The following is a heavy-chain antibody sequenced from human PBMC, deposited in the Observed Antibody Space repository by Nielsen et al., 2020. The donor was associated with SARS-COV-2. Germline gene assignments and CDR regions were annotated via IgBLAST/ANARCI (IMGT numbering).Heavy chain of an antibody. CDR2: ISWNSGSI. D-gene: IGHD1-7*01. CDR3: RTTGY. CDR1: GFTFDDYA. Sequence: SLKISCAASGFTFDDYAMHWVRQAPGKGLEWVSGISWNSGSIGYADSVKGRFTISRDNAKNSLYLQMNSLRAEDTALYYCRTTGYWGQGTLVTVSS. V-gene: IGHV3-9*01. J-gene: IGHJ4*02.